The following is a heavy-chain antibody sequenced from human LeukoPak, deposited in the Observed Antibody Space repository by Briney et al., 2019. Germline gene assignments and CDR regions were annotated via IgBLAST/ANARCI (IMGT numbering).Heavy chain of an antibody. V-gene: IGHV4-59*08. CDR1: GGSISSYY. J-gene: IGHJ3*02. D-gene: IGHD1-26*01. Sequence: SETLSLTCTVSGGSISSYYWSWIRQPPGKGLEWLGYIYYSGSTNYNPSLKSRVTISVDTSKNQFSPKLSSVTAADTAVYYCARPSGYSGSYSAFNIWGQGTMVTVSS. CDR3: ARPSGYSGSYSAFNI. CDR2: IYYSGST.